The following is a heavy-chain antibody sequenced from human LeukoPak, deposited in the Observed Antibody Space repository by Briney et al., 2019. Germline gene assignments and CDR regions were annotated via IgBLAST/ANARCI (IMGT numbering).Heavy chain of an antibody. CDR2: INLRGSN. V-gene: IGHV4-34*01. CDR1: GGSSTGSY. Sequence: LETLSHTSALYGGSSTGSYLRWIPETPRKELETSWEINLRGSNHYIPSLKSRVTISVDTTKNHFSLKLSSVTAADTALDYCAGTHPDIVATGVTAIKSHDAFDIWGQGTMVTVSS. CDR3: AGTHPDIVATGVTAIKSHDAFDI. J-gene: IGHJ3*02. D-gene: IGHD5-12*01.